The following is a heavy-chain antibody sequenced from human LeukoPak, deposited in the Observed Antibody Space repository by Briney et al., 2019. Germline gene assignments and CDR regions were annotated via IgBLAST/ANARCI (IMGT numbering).Heavy chain of an antibody. D-gene: IGHD6-13*01. J-gene: IGHJ4*02. CDR2: IIPILGIA. V-gene: IGHV1-69*04. CDR1: GGTFSSYA. Sequence: ASVKVSCKASGGTFSSYAISWVRQAPGQGLEWMGRIIPILGIANYAQKFQGRVTITADKSTSTAYMELSSLRSEDTAVYYCARMGARIAAAGMDYWGQGTLVTVSS. CDR3: ARMGARIAAAGMDY.